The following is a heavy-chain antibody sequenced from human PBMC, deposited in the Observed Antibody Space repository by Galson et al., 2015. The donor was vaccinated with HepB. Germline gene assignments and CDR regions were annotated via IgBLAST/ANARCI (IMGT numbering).Heavy chain of an antibody. J-gene: IGHJ4*02. V-gene: IGHV6-1*01. D-gene: IGHD3-16*01. CDR2: IYHRTAWFF. CDR1: GDSVSSYNAA. Sequence: CAISGDSVSSYNAAWNWIRQSPSRGLEWLGRIYHRTAWFFDYALSLESRITIIPAAPKNQLSLQLKSVTPDDTAVYYCAREKTGGFDCFDFWGQGSLVTVSS. CDR3: AREKTGGFDCFDF.